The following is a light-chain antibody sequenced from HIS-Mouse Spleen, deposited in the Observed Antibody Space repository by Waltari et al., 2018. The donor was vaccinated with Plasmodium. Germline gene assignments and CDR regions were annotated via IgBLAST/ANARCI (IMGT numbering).Light chain of an antibody. J-gene: IGKJ3*01. CDR3: QQYNNWPV. Sequence: EIVMTQSPATLSVSPGERATLSCRASQRVSSNLAWYQQKPGQAPRLLIYGASTRATGIPARFSGSGSGTEFTLSISSMQSEDFAVYYCQQYNNWPVFGPGTKVDIK. CDR2: GAS. CDR1: QRVSSN. V-gene: IGKV3-15*01.